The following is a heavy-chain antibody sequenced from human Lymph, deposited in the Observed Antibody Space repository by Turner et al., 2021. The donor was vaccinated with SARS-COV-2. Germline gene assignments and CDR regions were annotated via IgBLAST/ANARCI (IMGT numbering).Heavy chain of an antibody. Sequence: QVHLVESGGGLVQPGRSLRLPCAASGFTFSGYGMYWVRQAPGKGLEWVAVISYDGSNKYYADSVKGRFTISRDNSKNTLYMQMNSLRAEDTAVYYCAKQGGGRYCSGGSCYRGYFDYWGQGTLVTVSS. CDR2: ISYDGSNK. J-gene: IGHJ4*02. CDR1: GFTFSGYG. CDR3: AKQGGGRYCSGGSCYRGYFDY. V-gene: IGHV3-30*18. D-gene: IGHD2-15*01.